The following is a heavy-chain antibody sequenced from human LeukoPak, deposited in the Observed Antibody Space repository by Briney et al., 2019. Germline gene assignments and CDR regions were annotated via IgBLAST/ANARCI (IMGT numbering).Heavy chain of an antibody. CDR1: GFTFSSYG. J-gene: IGHJ4*02. D-gene: IGHD6-19*01. V-gene: IGHV3-23*01. CDR2: ISGSGGST. Sequence: GGSLRLSCAASGFTFSSYGMHWVRQAPGKGLEWVSAISGSGGSTYYADSVKGRFTISRDNSKNTLYLQMNSLRAEDTAVYYCAKAEREWLARRGGFQGYWGQGTLVTVSS. CDR3: AKAEREWLARRGGFQGY.